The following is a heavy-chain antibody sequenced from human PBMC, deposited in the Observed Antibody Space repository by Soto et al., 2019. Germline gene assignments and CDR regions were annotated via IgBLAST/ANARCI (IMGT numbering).Heavy chain of an antibody. Sequence: GGSLRLSCAASGFTFSSYGMHWVRQAPGKGLEWVAVIWYDGSNKYYADSVKGRFTISRDNSKNTLYLQMNSLRAEDTAVYYCARDHGYYCDSSGYSDYWGQGTLVTVSS. CDR2: IWYDGSNK. V-gene: IGHV3-33*01. D-gene: IGHD3-22*01. CDR3: ARDHGYYCDSSGYSDY. J-gene: IGHJ4*02. CDR1: GFTFSSYG.